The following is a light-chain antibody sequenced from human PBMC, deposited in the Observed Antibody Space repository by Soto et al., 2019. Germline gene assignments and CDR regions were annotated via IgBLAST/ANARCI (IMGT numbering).Light chain of an antibody. V-gene: IGKV3-20*01. J-gene: IGKJ1*01. Sequence: EVVLTQSPAILSLSPGERATLSCRASQSVGNFLTWYQQRPGQAPRLLISGASTRATGIPDRISGSGSGTDCTLTISRLEHEDFAVYYCQQYGGSPRTFGQGTKVDIK. CDR1: QSVGNF. CDR2: GAS. CDR3: QQYGGSPRT.